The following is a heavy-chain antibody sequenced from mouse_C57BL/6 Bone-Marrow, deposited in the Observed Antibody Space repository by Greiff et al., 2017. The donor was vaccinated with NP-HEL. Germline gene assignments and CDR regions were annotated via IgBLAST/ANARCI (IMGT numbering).Heavy chain of an antibody. CDR2: LYWDDDK. V-gene: IGHV8-12*01. Sequence: QVPLQQCGPGILQSSQTLSLTCSFSGFSLTTSGMGVSWLRQPSGMGLEWLAHLYWDDDKRYNPSLKSRLTISKDTSRNQVFLKITSVDTADTATYYGARLFDYWGQGTTLTVSS. J-gene: IGHJ2*01. CDR1: GFSLTTSGMG. CDR3: ARLFDY.